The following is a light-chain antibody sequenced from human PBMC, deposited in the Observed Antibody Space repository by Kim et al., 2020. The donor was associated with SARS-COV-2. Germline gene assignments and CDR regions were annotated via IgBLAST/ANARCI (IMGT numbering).Light chain of an antibody. V-gene: IGKV1-5*01. J-gene: IGKJ4*01. CDR2: DVS. CDR3: QQYNAYPLT. Sequence: DIQMTQSPSTLSASVGDRVTITCRASQTLNNFLAWYQQKPGKAPEVLIYDVSNLQTGVPSRFSGSGSGTEFSLTISSLQPDDFATYYCQQYNAYPLTFGGGTKGDIK. CDR1: QTLNNF.